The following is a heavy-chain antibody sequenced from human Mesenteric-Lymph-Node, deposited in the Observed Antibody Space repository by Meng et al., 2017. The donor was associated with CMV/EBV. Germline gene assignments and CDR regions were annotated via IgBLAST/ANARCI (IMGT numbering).Heavy chain of an antibody. CDR1: GFSFGSHS. CDR2: ISSGGSYI. CDR3: ARERGSLVDTATFDY. D-gene: IGHD5-18*01. J-gene: IGHJ4*02. Sequence: GESLKISCAASGFSFGSHSMTWVRQAPEKGLEWVSSISSGGSYIYYEDSVKGRFTISRDNAKNSLYLQMNSLRVDDTAVYYCARERGSLVDTATFDYWGQGTLVTVSS. V-gene: IGHV3-21*06.